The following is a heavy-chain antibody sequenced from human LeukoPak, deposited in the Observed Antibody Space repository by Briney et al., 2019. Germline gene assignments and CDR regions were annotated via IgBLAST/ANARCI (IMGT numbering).Heavy chain of an antibody. Sequence: PGGSLRLSCAASGFTFSSYEVNWVRQAPDKGPEWLSYISSSGSTIYYAESVKGRYTISRDNAKNSLYLQMNSLRAEDTAVYYCARVGGCSSTSCYTPWNYYGMDVWGQGTTVTVSS. CDR3: ARVGGCSSTSCYTPWNYYGMDV. V-gene: IGHV3-48*03. J-gene: IGHJ6*02. CDR2: ISSSGSTI. D-gene: IGHD2-2*02. CDR1: GFTFSSYE.